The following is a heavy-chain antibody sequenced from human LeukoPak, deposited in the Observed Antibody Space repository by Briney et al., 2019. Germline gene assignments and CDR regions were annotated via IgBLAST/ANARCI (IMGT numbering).Heavy chain of an antibody. CDR1: GGSISSYY. CDR2: IYYSGST. D-gene: IGHD1-7*01. V-gene: IGHV4-59*01. J-gene: IGHJ4*02. Sequence: SETLSLTCTVSGGSISSYYWSWIRQPPGKGLEWIGYIYYSGSTNYNPSLKSRVTISVDTSKNQFSLKLSSVTAADTAVYYCARGRITGTTSDYFDYWGQGTLVTVSS. CDR3: ARGRITGTTSDYFDY.